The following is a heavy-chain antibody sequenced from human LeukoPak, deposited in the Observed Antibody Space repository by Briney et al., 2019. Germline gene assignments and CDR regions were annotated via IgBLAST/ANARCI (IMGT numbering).Heavy chain of an antibody. CDR1: GGTYSRYA. J-gene: IGHJ4*02. Sequence: ASVKVSCKSSGGTYSRYAISWVRQAPGQGREWMGGIIPIFGTANYAQKFQGRVTINADKSTSTAYMELSSLRSEDTAVYYCARTRSSSSSWYGQFDYWGQGTLVTVSS. CDR2: IIPIFGTA. D-gene: IGHD6-13*01. V-gene: IGHV1-69*06. CDR3: ARTRSSSSSWYGQFDY.